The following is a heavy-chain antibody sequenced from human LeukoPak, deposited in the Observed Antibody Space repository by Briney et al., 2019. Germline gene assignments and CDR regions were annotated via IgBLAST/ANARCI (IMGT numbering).Heavy chain of an antibody. Sequence: GASVKVSCKASGYTFTGYYMHWVRQAPGQGLEWMGWINLNSGGTNYAQKFQGRVTMTRDTSISTAYMELSRLRSDDTAVYYCARVEYKKSGVFDPWGQGTLVTVSS. V-gene: IGHV1-2*02. J-gene: IGHJ5*02. CDR3: ARVEYKKSGVFDP. CDR1: GYTFTGYY. CDR2: INLNSGGT. D-gene: IGHD6-6*01.